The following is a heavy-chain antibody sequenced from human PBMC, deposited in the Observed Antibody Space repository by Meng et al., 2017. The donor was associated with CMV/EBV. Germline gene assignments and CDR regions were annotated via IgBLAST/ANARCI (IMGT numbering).Heavy chain of an antibody. J-gene: IGHJ3*02. CDR1: GGSISSGGYY. V-gene: IGHV4-31*03. CDR2: IYYSGST. Sequence: SETLSLTCTVSGGSISSGGYYWSWIRQHPGKGLEWIGYIYYSGSTYYNPSLKSRVTISVDTSKNQFSLKLSSVTAADTAVYYCASTVPLLRKWELQGGDAFDIWGQGTMVTVSS. D-gene: IGHD1-26*01. CDR3: ASTVPLLRKWELQGGDAFDI.